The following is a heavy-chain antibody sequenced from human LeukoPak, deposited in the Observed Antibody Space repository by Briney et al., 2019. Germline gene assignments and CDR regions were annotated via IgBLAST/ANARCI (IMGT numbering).Heavy chain of an antibody. CDR3: ARRMGSSWYPNWFDP. Sequence: SVKVSCKASGGTFSSYAISWVRQAPGQGVEWMGGIIAIFGTANYAQKFQGRVTITTEESTSTAYMELTSLRSEDTAVYYCARRMGSSWYPNWFDPWGQGTLVTVSS. CDR1: GGTFSSYA. V-gene: IGHV1-69*05. CDR2: IIAIFGTA. J-gene: IGHJ5*02. D-gene: IGHD6-13*01.